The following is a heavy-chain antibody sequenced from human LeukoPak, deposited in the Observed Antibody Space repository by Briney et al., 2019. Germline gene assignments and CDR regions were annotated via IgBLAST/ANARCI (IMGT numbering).Heavy chain of an antibody. CDR1: GFSFSSYA. Sequence: GGSLRLSCATSGFSFSSYAMSWVRQAPGKGLEWVSAMSSSDDGRYYAASVRGRFTISRDTSRSTLYLQMNSLRAEDTAVYYCTIPSGIRLQLYYYYMDVWGKGTTVTISS. D-gene: IGHD5-24*01. V-gene: IGHV3-23*01. CDR3: TIPSGIRLQLYYYYMDV. J-gene: IGHJ6*03. CDR2: MSSSDDGR.